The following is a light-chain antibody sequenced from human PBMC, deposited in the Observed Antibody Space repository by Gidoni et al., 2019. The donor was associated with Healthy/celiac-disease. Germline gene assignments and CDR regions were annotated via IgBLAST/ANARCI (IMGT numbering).Light chain of an antibody. J-gene: IGLJ1*01. V-gene: IGLV3-19*01. CDR2: GKN. CDR3: NSRDSSGNPQF. Sequence: SSELTQDPAVSVALGQTVRITCQGDSLRSYYASWYQQKPGQAPVLVIYGKNNRPSGIPDLFSGSSSGNTASLTITGAQAEDEADYYCNSRDSSGNPQFFGTGTKVTVL. CDR1: SLRSYY.